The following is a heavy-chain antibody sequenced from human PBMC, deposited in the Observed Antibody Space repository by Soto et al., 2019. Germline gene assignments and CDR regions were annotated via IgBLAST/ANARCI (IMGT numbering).Heavy chain of an antibody. CDR3: AKDFGGGWAHVDY. CDR1: GFTFSSYG. J-gene: IGHJ4*02. CDR2: ISYDGNNK. D-gene: IGHD2-15*01. Sequence: QVQLVESGGGVVQPGRSLRLSCAASGFTFSSYGIHWVRQAPGKGLEWVAVISYDGNNKYYVDSVKGRFTISRDNSKNTLYLQMNSLRAEDTAVYYCAKDFGGGWAHVDYWGQGTLVTVSS. V-gene: IGHV3-30*18.